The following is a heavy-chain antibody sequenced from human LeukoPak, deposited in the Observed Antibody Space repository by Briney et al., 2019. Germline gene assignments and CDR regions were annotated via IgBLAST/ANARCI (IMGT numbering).Heavy chain of an antibody. J-gene: IGHJ3*02. V-gene: IGHV4-31*03. CDR3: ARLGRGRFLEWIGDAFDI. Sequence: PSQTLSLTCTVSGGSISSGGYYWSWIRQHPGKGLEWIGYIYYSGSTYHNPSLKSRVTISVDTSKNQFSLKLSSVTAADTAVYYCARLGRGRFLEWIGDAFDIWGQGTMVTVSS. CDR1: GGSISSGGYY. D-gene: IGHD3-3*01. CDR2: IYYSGST.